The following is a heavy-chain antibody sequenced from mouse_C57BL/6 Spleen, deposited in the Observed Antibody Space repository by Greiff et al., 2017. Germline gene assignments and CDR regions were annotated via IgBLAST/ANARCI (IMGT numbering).Heavy chain of an antibody. CDR2: IYPSDSET. V-gene: IGHV1-61*01. CDR3: ARRAYGTGWYFDV. J-gene: IGHJ1*03. CDR1: GYTFTSYW. D-gene: IGHD1-1*01. Sequence: QVQLQQSGAELVRPGSSVKLSCKASGYTFTSYWMDWVKQRPGQGLEWIGNIYPSDSETHYNQKFKDKATLTVDKSSSTAYMQLSSLTSEDSAVYYCARRAYGTGWYFDVWGTGTTVTVSS.